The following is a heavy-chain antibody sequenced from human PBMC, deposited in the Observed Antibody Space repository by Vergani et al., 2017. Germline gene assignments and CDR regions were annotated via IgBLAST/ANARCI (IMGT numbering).Heavy chain of an antibody. CDR2: ISYDGTQK. CDR1: GFTSSYYG. Sequence: QVHLVESGGGVVQPGRPLRLSCVVPGFTSSYYGMHWVRQAPGKGLEWVAVISYDGTQKYYADSVKGRFTISRYNSKSTLYLQMNSLRTEDTAVYYWETEGCGTPGCQVGYFREWGQGTLVTVSS. CDR3: ETEGCGTPGCQVGYFRE. J-gene: IGHJ1*01. D-gene: IGHD1-1*01. V-gene: IGHV3-30*03.